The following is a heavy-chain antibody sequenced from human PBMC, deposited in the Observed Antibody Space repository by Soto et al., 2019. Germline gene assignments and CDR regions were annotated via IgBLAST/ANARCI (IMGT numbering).Heavy chain of an antibody. V-gene: IGHV3-23*01. CDR2: LSGSGGST. J-gene: IGHJ2*01. D-gene: IGHD4-17*01. CDR1: GFTFSSYA. Sequence: EVQLLESGGGLVQPGGSLRLSCAASGFTFSSYAMSWVRQAPGKGQGWVSGLSGSGGSTYHAVSVKGRFTISRDNSKNTLYLQMNSLRAEDTAVYYCAKAFPTVTSRYWYFDLWGRGTLVTVSS. CDR3: AKAFPTVTSRYWYFDL.